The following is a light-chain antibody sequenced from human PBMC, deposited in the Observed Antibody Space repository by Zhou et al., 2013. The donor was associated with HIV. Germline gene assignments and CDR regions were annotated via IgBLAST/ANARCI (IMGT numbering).Light chain of an antibody. CDR1: QGISNW. V-gene: IGKV1-12*01. Sequence: DILLTQSPLALSVYIGDRVTITCRASQGISNWLAWYQQKPGKAPKLLIYAASSLQSGVPSRFSGSGSGTDFSLTISSLQPEDFAMYYCQQANSFPYTFGQGTKLEIK. J-gene: IGKJ2*01. CDR2: AAS. CDR3: QQANSFPYT.